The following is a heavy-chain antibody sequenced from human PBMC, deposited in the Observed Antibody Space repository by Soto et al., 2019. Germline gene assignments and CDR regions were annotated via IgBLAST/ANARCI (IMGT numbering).Heavy chain of an antibody. CDR3: ARHCSNNNCFVY. Sequence: PSETLSLTCTVSGGSISSYYWSWIRQPPGKGLEWIGFIYYSGSTNYNPSLKSRVTISVDTSKNQFSLKLSSVTAADTAVYYCARHCSNNNCFVYWGQGTLVTVSS. CDR1: GGSISSYY. D-gene: IGHD2-2*01. CDR2: IYYSGST. V-gene: IGHV4-59*08. J-gene: IGHJ5*01.